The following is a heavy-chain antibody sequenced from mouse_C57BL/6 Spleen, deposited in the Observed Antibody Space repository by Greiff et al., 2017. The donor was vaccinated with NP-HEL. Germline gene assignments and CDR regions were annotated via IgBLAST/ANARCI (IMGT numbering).Heavy chain of an antibody. Sequence: QVQLQQPGAELVMPGASAKLSCKASGYTFTSYWMHWVKQRPGQGLEWIGEIDPSDSYTNYNQKFKGKSTLTVDKSSSTAYMQLSSLTSEDSAVYYCARWGTTVRGYFDVWGTGTTVTVSS. CDR3: ARWGTTVRGYFDV. D-gene: IGHD1-1*01. J-gene: IGHJ1*03. CDR2: IDPSDSYT. V-gene: IGHV1-69*01. CDR1: GYTFTSYW.